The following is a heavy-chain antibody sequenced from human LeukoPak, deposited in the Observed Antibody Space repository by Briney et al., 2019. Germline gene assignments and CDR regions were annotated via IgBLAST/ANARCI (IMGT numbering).Heavy chain of an antibody. D-gene: IGHD6-19*01. CDR2: IYYSGST. CDR1: GGSISSSSYY. V-gene: IGHV4-39*01. CDR3: ARLGYSSGPPRDY. Sequence: SETLSLTCTVSGGSISSSSYYWGWIRQPPGKGLEWIGSIYYSGSTYYNPSLKRRVTISVDTSKNQFSLKLSSVTAADTAVYYCARLGYSSGPPRDYWGQGTLVTVSS. J-gene: IGHJ4*02.